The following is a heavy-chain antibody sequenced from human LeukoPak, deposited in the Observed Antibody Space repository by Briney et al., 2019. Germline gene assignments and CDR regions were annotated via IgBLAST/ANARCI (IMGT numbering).Heavy chain of an antibody. Sequence: GGSLRLSCVASGFTFSNYAMSWVRQAPGKGLEWVSAISSGGGSTYYADSVKGRFTISRDNSKNTLYLQMNSLRAEDTAVYYCAKSPGYSSSWYDYWGQGTLVTVSS. CDR3: AKSPGYSSSWYDY. D-gene: IGHD6-13*01. J-gene: IGHJ4*02. CDR2: ISSGGGST. CDR1: GFTFSNYA. V-gene: IGHV3-23*01.